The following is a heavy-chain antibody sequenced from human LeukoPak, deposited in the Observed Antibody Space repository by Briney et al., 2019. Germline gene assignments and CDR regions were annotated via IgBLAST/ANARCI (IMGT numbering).Heavy chain of an antibody. Sequence: GGSLGLSCAASGFTFSDYGMHWVRQAPGKGLEWVAFIRYDGSNKYYADSVKGRFTISRDNSKNTLYLQMNSLRAEDTAVYYCAKDPYGSGSYEDYWGQGTLVTVSS. J-gene: IGHJ4*02. CDR2: IRYDGSNK. CDR1: GFTFSDYG. V-gene: IGHV3-30*02. CDR3: AKDPYGSGSYEDY. D-gene: IGHD3-10*01.